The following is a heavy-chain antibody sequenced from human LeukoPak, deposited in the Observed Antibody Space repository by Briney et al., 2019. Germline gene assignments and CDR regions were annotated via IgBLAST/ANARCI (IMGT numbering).Heavy chain of an antibody. V-gene: IGHV3-74*01. Sequence: GGSLRLSCAASGFTFDDYAMHWVRQAPGKGLVWVSRINTDGSSTSYADSVKGRFTISRDNAKNTLYLQMNSLRAEDTAVYYCARLRYEYDAFDIWGQGTMVTVSS. CDR2: INTDGSST. J-gene: IGHJ3*02. D-gene: IGHD3-3*01. CDR3: ARLRYEYDAFDI. CDR1: GFTFDDYA.